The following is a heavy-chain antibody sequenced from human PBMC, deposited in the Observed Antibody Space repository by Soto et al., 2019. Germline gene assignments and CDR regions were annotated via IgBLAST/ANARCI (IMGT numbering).Heavy chain of an antibody. J-gene: IGHJ5*02. D-gene: IGHD1-26*01. CDR1: GGSISSSNW. V-gene: IGHV4-4*02. Sequence: PSETLSLTCAVSGGSISSSNWWSWVRQPPGKGLEWIGEIYHSGSTNYNPSLKSRVTISVDKSKNQFSLKLSSVTAADTAVYYCARGLRSLYSGSYSESSVDDPWGQGTLVTVSS. CDR2: IYHSGST. CDR3: ARGLRSLYSGSYSESSVDDP.